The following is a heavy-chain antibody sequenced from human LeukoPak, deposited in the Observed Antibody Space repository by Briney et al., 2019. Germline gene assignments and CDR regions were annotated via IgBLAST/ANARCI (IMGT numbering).Heavy chain of an antibody. J-gene: IGHJ6*02. V-gene: IGHV4-59*08. CDR3: ARHLGPEGYDILTGYHYYYGMDV. D-gene: IGHD3-9*01. Sequence: PPETLSLTCTVSGGSISSYYWSWIRQPPGKGLEWIGYIYYSGSTNYNPSLKSRVTISVDTSKNQFSLKLSSVTAADTAVYYCARHLGPEGYDILTGYHYYYGMDVWGQGTTVTVSS. CDR2: IYYSGST. CDR1: GGSISSYY.